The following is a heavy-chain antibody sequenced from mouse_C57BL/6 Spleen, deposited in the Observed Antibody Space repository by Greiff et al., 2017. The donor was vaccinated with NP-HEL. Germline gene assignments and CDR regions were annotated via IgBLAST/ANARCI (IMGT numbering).Heavy chain of an antibody. CDR3: AREATVVATGYFDV. CDR1: GYSITSGYY. D-gene: IGHD1-1*01. Sequence: EESGPGLVKPSQSLSLTCSVTGYSITSGYYWNWIRQFPGNKLEWMGYISYDGSNNYNPSLKNRISITRDTSKNQFFLKLNSVTTEDTATYYCAREATVVATGYFDVWGTGTTVTVSS. V-gene: IGHV3-6*01. CDR2: ISYDGSN. J-gene: IGHJ1*03.